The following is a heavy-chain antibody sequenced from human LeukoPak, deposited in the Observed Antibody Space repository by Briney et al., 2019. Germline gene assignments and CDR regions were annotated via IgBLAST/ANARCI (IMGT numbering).Heavy chain of an antibody. CDR3: AAGRDIAVAGPGGYFDY. CDR2: ISPGGHTV. D-gene: IGHD6-19*01. J-gene: IGHJ4*02. V-gene: IGHV3-11*01. Sequence: KSGGSLRLSCAASGFTFSDYHMNWIRQAPGKGLEWVSYISPGGHTVYFADSVKGRSTLSRDNAKNSLSLQMNSLTAEDTAVYYCAAGRDIAVAGPGGYFDYWGQGILVTVSS. CDR1: GFTFSDYH.